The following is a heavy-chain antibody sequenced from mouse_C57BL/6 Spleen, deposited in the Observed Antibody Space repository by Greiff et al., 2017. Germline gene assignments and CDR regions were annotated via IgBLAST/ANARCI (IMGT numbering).Heavy chain of an antibody. V-gene: IGHV1-15*01. Sequence: VKLQQSGAELVRPGASVTLSCKASGYTFTDYEMHWVKQTPVHGLEWIGAIDPETGGTAYNQKFKGKAILTADKSSSTAYMELRSLTSEDSAVYYCTRGGTGDYFDYWGQGTTLTVSS. CDR3: TRGGTGDYFDY. CDR1: GYTFTDYE. J-gene: IGHJ2*01. CDR2: IDPETGGT. D-gene: IGHD4-1*01.